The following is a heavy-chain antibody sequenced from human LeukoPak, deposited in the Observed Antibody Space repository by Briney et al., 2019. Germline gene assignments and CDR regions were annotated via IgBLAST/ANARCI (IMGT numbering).Heavy chain of an antibody. J-gene: IGHJ3*02. CDR2: ISGSGGST. D-gene: IGHD1-26*01. Sequence: GGSLRLSCAASGFTFSSYAMSWVRQPPGKGLEGVSAISGSGGSTYYADSVEGRFTISRDNSKNTLYLQMNSLRAEDTAVYYCAKDRRPGAAYAFDIWGQGTMVTVSS. CDR3: AKDRRPGAAYAFDI. CDR1: GFTFSSYA. V-gene: IGHV3-23*01.